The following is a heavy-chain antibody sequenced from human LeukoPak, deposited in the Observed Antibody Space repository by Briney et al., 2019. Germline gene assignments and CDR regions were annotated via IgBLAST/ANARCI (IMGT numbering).Heavy chain of an antibody. J-gene: IGHJ4*02. Sequence: PGGSLRLSCAASEFSVGSNYMTWVRQAPGKGLEWVSLIYSGGSTYYADSVKGRFTISRDNSKNTLYLQMNSLRAEDTAVYYCAKGPMVRGANPYYFDYWGQGTLVTVSS. CDR1: EFSVGSNY. CDR3: AKGPMVRGANPYYFDY. V-gene: IGHV3-66*01. D-gene: IGHD3-10*01. CDR2: IYSGGST.